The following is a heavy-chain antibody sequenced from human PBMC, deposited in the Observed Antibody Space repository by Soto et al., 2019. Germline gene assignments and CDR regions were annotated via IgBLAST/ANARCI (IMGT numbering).Heavy chain of an antibody. CDR3: ATRDCGGGTCSRGFDN. Sequence: EVQLVESGGGLVQPGRSLRLSCAASGITLDDYAMHWVRQVPGKGLEWVSGSSWDSDTLGYADSVRGRFTISRDNRRNSLYLQMNSLRAADTAFYYCATRDCGGGTCSRGFDNWGQGCLVTVSS. J-gene: IGHJ4*02. CDR1: GITLDDYA. D-gene: IGHD2-15*01. CDR2: SSWDSDTL. V-gene: IGHV3-9*01.